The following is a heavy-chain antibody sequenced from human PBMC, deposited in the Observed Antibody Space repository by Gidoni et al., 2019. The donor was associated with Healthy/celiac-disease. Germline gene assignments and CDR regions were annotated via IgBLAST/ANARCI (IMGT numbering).Heavy chain of an antibody. Sequence: EVQLVESGGGLVQPGGSLRLSCAASGFTFSSYWMSWVRQAPGKGLEWVANIKQDGEEKYYVDSVKGRFTISRDNAKNSLYLQMNSLRAEDTAVYYCAGFGSPWGDAFDIWGQGTMVTVSS. CDR3: AGFGSPWGDAFDI. CDR2: IKQDGEEK. CDR1: GFTFSSYW. D-gene: IGHD1-26*01. J-gene: IGHJ3*02. V-gene: IGHV3-7*03.